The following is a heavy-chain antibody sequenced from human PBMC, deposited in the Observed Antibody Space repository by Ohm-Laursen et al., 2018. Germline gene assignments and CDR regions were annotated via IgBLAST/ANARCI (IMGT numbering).Heavy chain of an antibody. J-gene: IGHJ4*02. Sequence: TLSLTCTVSGGSISSYYWNWIRQPPGKGLEWIGEINHSRSTKYNSSFKSRVTISVDTSKNQFSLKLSSVTAADTAVYYCARGFSGWWGRIDYWGQGILVTVSS. D-gene: IGHD6-19*01. CDR3: ARGFSGWWGRIDY. CDR1: GGSISSYY. V-gene: IGHV4-34*01. CDR2: INHSRST.